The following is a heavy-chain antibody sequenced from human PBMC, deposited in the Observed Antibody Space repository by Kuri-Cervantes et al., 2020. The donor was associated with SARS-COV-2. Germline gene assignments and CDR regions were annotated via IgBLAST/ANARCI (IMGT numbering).Heavy chain of an antibody. CDR1: GFTFDDYA. CDR3: AKDGDCSSTSCYYMDV. CDR2: ISWDGGST. D-gene: IGHD2-2*01. V-gene: IGHV3-43D*03. J-gene: IGHJ6*03. Sequence: GGSLRHSCAASGFTFDDYAMHWVRQAPGKGLEWVSLISWDGGSTYYADSVKGRFPISRDNSKNSLYLQMNSRRAEDTALYYCAKDGDCSSTSCYYMDVWGKGTTVTVSS.